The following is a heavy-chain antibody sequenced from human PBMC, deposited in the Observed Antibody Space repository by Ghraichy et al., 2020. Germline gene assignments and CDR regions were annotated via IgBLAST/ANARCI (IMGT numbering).Heavy chain of an antibody. V-gene: IGHV3-33*08. CDR2: IWFDGSDE. Sequence: LSLTCGGSGFTFSNYGMHWVRQAPGKGLEWVSVIWFDGSDERYADSVKGRFTISRDNSKNTVYLQMSSLRAEDTAVYYCTRGNPPGSSNDYWGQGTLVIVSS. CDR1: GFTFSNYG. D-gene: IGHD1-14*01. CDR3: TRGNPPGSSNDY. J-gene: IGHJ4*02.